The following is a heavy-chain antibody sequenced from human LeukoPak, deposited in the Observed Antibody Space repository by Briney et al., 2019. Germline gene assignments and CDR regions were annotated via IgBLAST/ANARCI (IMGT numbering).Heavy chain of an antibody. CDR1: GDSVSSNSAA. V-gene: IGHV6-1*01. J-gene: IGHJ4*02. D-gene: IGHD2-15*01. CDR3: AREVGYCSGGSCLFDY. CDR2: TYYRCKWYN. Sequence: SQTLSLTCAISGDSVSSNSAAWNRIRQSPSRGLEWLGRTYYRCKWYNDYAVSVKSRITINPDTSKNQFSLQLNSVTPEDTAVYYCAREVGYCSGGSCLFDYWGQGTLVTVSS.